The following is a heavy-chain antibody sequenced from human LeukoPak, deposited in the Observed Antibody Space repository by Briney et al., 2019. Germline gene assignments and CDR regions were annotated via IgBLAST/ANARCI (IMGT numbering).Heavy chain of an antibody. V-gene: IGHV4-39*07. Sequence: PSETLSLTCTVSGGSISSSSYYWGWIRQPPGKGLEWIGSIYYSGSTYYNPSLKSRVTISVDTSKNQFSLKLSSVTAADTAVYYCARDIVNGVFRDIDAFDIWGQGTMVTVSS. CDR1: GGSISSSSYY. D-gene: IGHD2-8*01. CDR2: IYYSGST. J-gene: IGHJ3*02. CDR3: ARDIVNGVFRDIDAFDI.